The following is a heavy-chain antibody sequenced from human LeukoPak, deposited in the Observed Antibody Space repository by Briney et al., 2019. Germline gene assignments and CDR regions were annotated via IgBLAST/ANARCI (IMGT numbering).Heavy chain of an antibody. Sequence: GGSLRLSCAASGFTFSNYGMTWVRQAPGKGLEWVSFISSDSSYIYYADSLKGRFTISRDNAKGSLYLQMNSLRAEDTAVYFCARDPYSGNYGAYYYYYMDVWGKGTTVTISS. CDR1: GFTFSNYG. CDR2: ISSDSSYI. CDR3: ARDPYSGNYGAYYYYYMDV. D-gene: IGHD1-26*01. V-gene: IGHV3-21*06. J-gene: IGHJ6*03.